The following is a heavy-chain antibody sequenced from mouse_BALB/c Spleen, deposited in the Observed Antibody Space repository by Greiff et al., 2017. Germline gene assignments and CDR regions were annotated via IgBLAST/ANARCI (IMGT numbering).Heavy chain of an antibody. V-gene: IGHV3-2*02. Sequence: VQLKESGPGLVKPSQSLSLTCTVTGYSITSDYAWNWIRQFPGNKLEWMGYISYSGSTSYNPSLKSRISITRDTSKNQFFLQLNSVTTEDTATYYGASRNYYGSSSYAMDYWGQGTSVTVSA. J-gene: IGHJ4*01. D-gene: IGHD1-1*01. CDR3: ASRNYYGSSSYAMDY. CDR2: ISYSGST. CDR1: GYSITSDYA.